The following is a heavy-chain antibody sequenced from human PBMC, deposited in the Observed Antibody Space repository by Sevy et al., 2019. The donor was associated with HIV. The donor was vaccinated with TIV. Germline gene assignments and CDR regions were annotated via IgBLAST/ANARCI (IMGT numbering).Heavy chain of an antibody. V-gene: IGHV3-23*01. CDR2: ISGSGGST. CDR3: AKSPPRCSGGTCSFDY. J-gene: IGHJ4*02. CDR1: GFTFSSYA. D-gene: IGHD2-15*01. Sequence: GGSLRLSCAASGFTFSSYAMSWVRQAPGKGLEWVSAISGSGGSTYYADSVKGRFTISRDNSKNTLYLQMNRLRAEDTAVYYCAKSPPRCSGGTCSFDYWGQGTLVTVSS.